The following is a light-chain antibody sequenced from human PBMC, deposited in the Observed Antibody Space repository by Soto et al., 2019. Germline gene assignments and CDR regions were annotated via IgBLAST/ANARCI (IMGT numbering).Light chain of an antibody. J-gene: IGLJ3*02. CDR3: GTWDSSLSLWV. Sequence: QSVLTQPPSVSAAPGQRVTMSCSGSSSNVGSNYVSWYQQLPGTAPKLLIFQTTERPSGIPDRFSGSKSGTAATLGITELQTGDEADYYCGTWDSSLSLWVFGGGTKVTVL. CDR2: QTT. CDR1: SSNVGSNY. V-gene: IGLV1-51*02.